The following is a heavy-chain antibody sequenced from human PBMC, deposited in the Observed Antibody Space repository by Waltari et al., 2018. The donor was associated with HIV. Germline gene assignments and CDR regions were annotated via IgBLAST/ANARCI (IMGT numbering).Heavy chain of an antibody. Sequence: QVQLVQSGAEVKKPGASVKVSCKAFGYTFTSYDINWVRQATGQGLEWMGWKTPDSGNTGYAKEVKGRVTMTRKTSISTAYMELSGLRSEDTAVYYCARRASSWYENRENYFYGMDVWGQGTTVTVSS. CDR3: ARRASSWYENRENYFYGMDV. V-gene: IGHV1-8*01. D-gene: IGHD6-13*01. J-gene: IGHJ6*02. CDR2: KTPDSGNT. CDR1: GYTFTSYD.